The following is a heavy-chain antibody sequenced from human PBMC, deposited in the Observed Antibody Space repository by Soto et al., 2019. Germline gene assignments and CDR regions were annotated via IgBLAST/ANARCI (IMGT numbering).Heavy chain of an antibody. CDR3: AKTDY. CDR1: GFTFSSYG. CDR2: ISYDGSNK. J-gene: IGHJ4*02. V-gene: IGHV3-30*18. Sequence: QVQLAESGGGVVQPGRSLRLSCAASGFTFSSYGMHWVRQAPGKGLEWVAVISYDGSNKYYADSVKGRFTISRDNSKNTLYLQMTSLRAEDTAVYYCAKTDYWGQGTLVTVSS.